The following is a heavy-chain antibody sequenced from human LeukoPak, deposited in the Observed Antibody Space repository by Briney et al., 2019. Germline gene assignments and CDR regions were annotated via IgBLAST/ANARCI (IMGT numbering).Heavy chain of an antibody. CDR2: ISSGGGT. CDR1: GFTVSSNY. V-gene: IGHV3-53*01. Sequence: GGSLRLSCAASGFTVSSNYMSWVRQAPGKGLEWVSVISSGGGTYYADSVKGRFTITRDNSKNTLYLQMNSLRAEDTAVYYCARNYYDILTGVRNWGQGTLVTVSS. CDR3: ARNYYDILTGVRN. J-gene: IGHJ4*02. D-gene: IGHD3-9*01.